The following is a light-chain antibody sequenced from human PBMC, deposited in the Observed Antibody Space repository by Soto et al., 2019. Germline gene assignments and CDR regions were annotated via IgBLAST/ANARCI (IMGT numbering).Light chain of an antibody. CDR3: QVWDSSSDPNYV. CDR1: NIGSRS. J-gene: IGLJ1*01. V-gene: IGLV3-21*02. Sequence: YELTQPPSVAVAPGQTARITCGGNNIGSRSVHWYQQKPGQAPVLVVYDDSDRPSGIPECFSGSNSGNTATLTISRVEAGDEADYYCQVWDSSSDPNYVFGTGTKVTVL. CDR2: DDS.